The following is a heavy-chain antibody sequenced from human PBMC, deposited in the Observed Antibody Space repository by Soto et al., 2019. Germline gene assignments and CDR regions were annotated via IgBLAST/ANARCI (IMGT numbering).Heavy chain of an antibody. V-gene: IGHV3-23*01. D-gene: IGHD6-13*01. CDR3: AKGQSSSSWFLFDY. J-gene: IGHJ4*02. CDR2: ISVSVGST. Sequence: GGSLRLSCGVSGFPFAPSTMSWVRQAPGKGLEWVSTISVSVGSTYSADSVQGRFTVSSDISDNTLFLRMTSLTADDTAVFYCAKGQSSSSWFLFDYWGQGTLVTVSS. CDR1: GFPFAPST.